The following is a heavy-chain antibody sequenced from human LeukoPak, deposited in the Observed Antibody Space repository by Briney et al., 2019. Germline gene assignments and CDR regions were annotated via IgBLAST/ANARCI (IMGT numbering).Heavy chain of an antibody. CDR1: GGSISSGSYY. CDR3: ARDSVV. D-gene: IGHD2-15*01. Sequence: SQTLSLTCTVSGGSISSGSYYWSWIRQLAGKGLEWIGRIYTSGSTNYNPSLKSRVTISVDTSKNQFSLKLSSVTAADTAVYYCARDSVVWGQGTLVTVSS. CDR2: IYTSGST. J-gene: IGHJ4*02. V-gene: IGHV4-61*02.